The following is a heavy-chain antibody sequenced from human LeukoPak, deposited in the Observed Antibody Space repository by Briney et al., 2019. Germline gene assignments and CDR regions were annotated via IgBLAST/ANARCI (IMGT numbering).Heavy chain of an antibody. V-gene: IGHV3-7*01. J-gene: IGHJ4*02. Sequence: GGSLRLSCAASGFTFSSHWMSWVRQAPGKGLEWVANIKKDGSEKYYVDAVKGRFTISRDNAKNSLYLQMNSLRAEDTAVYYCARKNGLDYWGQGTLVTVSS. CDR1: GFTFSSHW. CDR2: IKKDGSEK. CDR3: ARKNGLDY.